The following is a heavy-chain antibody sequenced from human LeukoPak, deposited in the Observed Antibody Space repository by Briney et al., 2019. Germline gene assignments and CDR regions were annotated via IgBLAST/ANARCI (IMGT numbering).Heavy chain of an antibody. CDR3: ARGASSTNLYYFDY. CDR1: DGSVNSNSYY. J-gene: IGHJ4*02. Sequence: SETLSLTCTVSDGSVNSNSYYWAWIRQPPGKGPEWIGSIYYSGTTYYNPSLKSRITVSVDTSKNQFSLKLSSVTAADTAVYYCARGASSTNLYYFDYWGQGTLVTVSS. CDR2: IYYSGTT. V-gene: IGHV4-39*01. D-gene: IGHD2-2*01.